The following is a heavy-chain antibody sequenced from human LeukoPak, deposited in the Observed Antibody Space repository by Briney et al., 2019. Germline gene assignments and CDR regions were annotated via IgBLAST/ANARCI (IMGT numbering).Heavy chain of an antibody. J-gene: IGHJ4*02. Sequence: GGSLRLSCAASGFTFSSYAMSWVRQAPGKGLEWVSAISGSGGSTYYADSVKGRFTISRDNSRNTLYLQMNSLRAEDTAVYYCAKDHGSGYYYNPNFDYWGQGTLVTVSS. CDR2: ISGSGGST. V-gene: IGHV3-23*01. CDR3: AKDHGSGYYYNPNFDY. CDR1: GFTFSSYA. D-gene: IGHD3-22*01.